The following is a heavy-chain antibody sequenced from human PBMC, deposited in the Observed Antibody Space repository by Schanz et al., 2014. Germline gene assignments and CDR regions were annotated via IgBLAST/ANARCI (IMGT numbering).Heavy chain of an antibody. CDR2: ISTGRYL. V-gene: IGHV3-21*02. J-gene: IGHJ4*02. CDR3: ARDPVEGAPTPYYVDS. Sequence: EVQLVESGGGLVQPGGSLRLSCAASGFTFSSYSLAWVRQAPGKGLEWVSFISTGRYLCYADSVKGRFTISRDNTKNSVFLQMSSLRVEDTGLYFCARDPVEGAPTPYYVDSWGPGTLVTVSS. D-gene: IGHD1-26*01. CDR1: GFTFSSYS.